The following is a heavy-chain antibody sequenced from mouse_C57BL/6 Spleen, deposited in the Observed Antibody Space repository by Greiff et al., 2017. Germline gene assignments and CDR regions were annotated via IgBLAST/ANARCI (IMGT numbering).Heavy chain of an antibody. D-gene: IGHD3-2*02. CDR3: ARKGDGDSSGYYY. Sequence: QVQLQQSGAELARPGASVKLSCKASGYTFTSYGISWVKQRTGQGLEWIGEIYPRSGNTYYNEKFKGKATLTADKSSSTAYMELRSLTSEDSAVYFCARKGDGDSSGYYYWGQGTTLTVSS. CDR1: GYTFTSYG. V-gene: IGHV1-81*01. J-gene: IGHJ2*01. CDR2: IYPRSGNT.